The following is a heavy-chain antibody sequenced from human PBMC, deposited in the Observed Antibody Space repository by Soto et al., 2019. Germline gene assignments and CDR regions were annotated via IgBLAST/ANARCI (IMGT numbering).Heavy chain of an antibody. Sequence: GESLKISCQGSGYSFTDYWIAWVRQMPGKGLEWMGSIYPGDSDTRYSPSFQGQVTISADKSISAAYLQWSSLKASDTAMFYCAKSLFDDSSGYSHYAMGVWGQGTTVTVSS. CDR3: AKSLFDDSSGYSHYAMGV. V-gene: IGHV5-51*01. J-gene: IGHJ6*02. CDR2: IYPGDSDT. D-gene: IGHD3-22*01. CDR1: GYSFTDYW.